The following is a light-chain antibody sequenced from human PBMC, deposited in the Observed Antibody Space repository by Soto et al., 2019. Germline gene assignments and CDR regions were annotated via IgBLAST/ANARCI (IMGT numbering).Light chain of an antibody. V-gene: IGKV3-11*01. CDR3: QQRRHWPLT. Sequence: VLTQSPATLSLSPGERATLSCWASRNVSNYLAWYQHKPGQLPRLLIYAASERAIGIPARFSGSGSGTNFSLTISTLDPEDSAIYYCQQRRHWPLTFGGGTKVEIK. J-gene: IGKJ4*01. CDR1: RNVSNY. CDR2: AAS.